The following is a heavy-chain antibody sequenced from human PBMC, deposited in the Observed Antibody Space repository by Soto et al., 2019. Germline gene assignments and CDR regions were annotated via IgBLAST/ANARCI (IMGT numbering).Heavy chain of an antibody. J-gene: IGHJ6*02. CDR1: GFTVSDHY. CDR2: TRNKASGYTT. V-gene: IGHV3-72*01. Sequence: GGSLRLSCAASGFTVSDHYMDWVRQAPGKGLEWVGRTRNKASGYTTEYAASVKGRFTISRDDSKNSLYLQMNSLKTEDTAVYYCARGNYYGMDVWGLGTTVTVSS. CDR3: ARGNYYGMDV. D-gene: IGHD3-10*01.